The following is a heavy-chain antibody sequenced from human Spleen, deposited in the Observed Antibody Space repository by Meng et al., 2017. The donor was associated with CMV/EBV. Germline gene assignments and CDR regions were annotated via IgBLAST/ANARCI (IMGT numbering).Heavy chain of an antibody. J-gene: IGHJ6*02. D-gene: IGHD3-10*01. CDR2: TIPTLFIT. Sequence: SVKVSCKASEDTFNKYGISWVRQAPGHGLEWMGSTIPTLFITNYAQKFRGRVTIAADKSTSTAYMELSSLRSEDTAVYYCARVAAFTPPYGSGTPGVMDVWGQGTTVTVSS. V-gene: IGHV1-69*04. CDR3: ARVAAFTPPYGSGTPGVMDV. CDR1: EDTFNKYG.